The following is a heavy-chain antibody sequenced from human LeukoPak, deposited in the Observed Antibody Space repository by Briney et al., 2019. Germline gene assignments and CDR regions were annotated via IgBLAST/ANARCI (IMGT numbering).Heavy chain of an antibody. V-gene: IGHV1-69*13. D-gene: IGHD2-2*01. CDR2: IIPIFGTA. CDR1: GRTFSSNA. J-gene: IGHJ6*02. CDR3: ARVTLPSSIAPAARAHYYGMGV. Sequence: SVKVSCKASGRTFSSNAISWVRQAPGQGLEWMGGIIPIFGTANYAQKFQGRVTITADESTSTAYMELSSLRSEDTAVYYCARVTLPSSIAPAARAHYYGMGVWGQGTTVTVSS.